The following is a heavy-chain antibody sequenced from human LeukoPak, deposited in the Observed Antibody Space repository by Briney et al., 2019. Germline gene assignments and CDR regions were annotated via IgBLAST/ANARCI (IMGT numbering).Heavy chain of an antibody. Sequence: SETLSLTCAVSGGSISSSNWWSWVRQPPGKGLEWIGEIYHSGSTYYNPSLKSRVAISVDTSKNQFSLKLSSVTAADTAVYYCAGGVGATDTPFDYWGQGTLVTVSS. V-gene: IGHV4-4*02. CDR2: IYHSGST. CDR1: GGSISSSNW. J-gene: IGHJ4*02. D-gene: IGHD1-26*01. CDR3: AGGVGATDTPFDY.